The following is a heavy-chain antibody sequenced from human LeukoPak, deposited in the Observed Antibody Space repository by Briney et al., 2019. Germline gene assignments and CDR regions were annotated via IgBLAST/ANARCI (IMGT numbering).Heavy chain of an antibody. CDR2: ISAYNDNT. J-gene: IGHJ4*02. D-gene: IGHD6-13*01. Sequence: WAAVKVSCVDSGYTLTMYGISWVRQAPGEGGEWVGWISAYNDNTNYAQKLQGRVTMTTDTSTSTAYMELRSLRSDDTAVYYCAATYNSKWYYFESWGQGNLVTASS. V-gene: IGHV1-18*01. CDR1: GYTLTMYG. CDR3: AATYNSKWYYFES.